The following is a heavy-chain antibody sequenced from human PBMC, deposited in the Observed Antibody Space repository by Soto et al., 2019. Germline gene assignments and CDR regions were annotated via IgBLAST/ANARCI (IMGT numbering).Heavy chain of an antibody. CDR2: ISAYSGNT. CDR1: GYTFTSYD. V-gene: IGHV1-18*01. Sequence: ASVKVSCKASGYTFTSYDINWVRQATGQGLEWMGWISAYSGNTNYAQKLQGRVTMTTDTSTSTAYMELRSLRSDDTAVYYCARLAEQLVDYYYYYGMDVWGQGTTVTVSS. J-gene: IGHJ6*02. CDR3: ARLAEQLVDYYYYYGMDV. D-gene: IGHD6-6*01.